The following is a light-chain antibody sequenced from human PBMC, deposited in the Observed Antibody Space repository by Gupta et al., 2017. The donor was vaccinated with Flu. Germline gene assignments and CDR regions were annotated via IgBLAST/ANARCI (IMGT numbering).Light chain of an antibody. CDR2: AAS. Sequence: DIQMIQSPSSVSASVGDRVTITCRASQSVSSWLAWYQQKPGNAPKRLLYAASSLQSGVLSRFSGSRCCRDFSHTIISRLPEEFATYYCRQANGFPLTLGRGTKVEIK. CDR1: QSVSSW. CDR3: RQANGFPLT. V-gene: IGKV1-12*01. J-gene: IGKJ4*02.